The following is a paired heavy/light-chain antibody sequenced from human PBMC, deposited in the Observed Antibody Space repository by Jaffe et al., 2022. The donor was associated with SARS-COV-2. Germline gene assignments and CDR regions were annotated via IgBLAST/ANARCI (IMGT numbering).Light chain of an antibody. V-gene: IGLV2-23*02. CDR3: CSYAGSSTYV. J-gene: IGLJ1*01. CDR1: SSDVGRYNL. Sequence: QSALTQPASVSGSPGQSITISCTGTSSDVGRYNLVSWYQQFPGKAPKVMIYEVNKRPSGVSTRFSGSKSGNTASLTISGLQAEDEADYYCCSYAGSSTYVFGTGTKVTVL. CDR2: EVN.
Heavy chain of an antibody. D-gene: IGHD2-2*01. CDR3: ARLLELEPVVTEYFFDY. V-gene: IGHV5-51*01. CDR1: GYIFTSYW. Sequence: EVQLVQSGAEVKKPGESLKISCKGSGYIFTSYWIGWVRQMPGKGLEWMGIIYPGDSDTTYSPSFQGQVTISADKSISTAYLQWSSLKASDTAIYYCARLLELEPVVTEYFFDYWGQGSLVTVSS. J-gene: IGHJ4*02. CDR2: IYPGDSDT.